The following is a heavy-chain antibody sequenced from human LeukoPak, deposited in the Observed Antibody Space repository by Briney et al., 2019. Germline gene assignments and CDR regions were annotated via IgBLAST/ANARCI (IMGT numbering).Heavy chain of an antibody. J-gene: IGHJ5*02. Sequence: GGTLRLSCAASGFTFSSYSMNWVRQAPGEGLEWVSSISTSSSYIYYADSVKGRFTISRDNSKNSLYLQMNSLRTEDTALYYCAKDFRGGFREYWFDPWGQGTLVTVSS. V-gene: IGHV3-21*04. D-gene: IGHD3-10*01. CDR2: ISTSSSYI. CDR3: AKDFRGGFREYWFDP. CDR1: GFTFSSYS.